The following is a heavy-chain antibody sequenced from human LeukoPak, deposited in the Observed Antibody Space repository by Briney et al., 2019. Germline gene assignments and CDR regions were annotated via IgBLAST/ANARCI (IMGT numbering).Heavy chain of an antibody. J-gene: IGHJ4*02. CDR2: IYYSKST. Sequence: SETLSLTCTVSGDSISSFYWSWIRQPPGRGLEWIGHIYYSKSTTYNPSLKSRLTMSIDTSKNQFSLKLSSVTAADTAVYYCARHYSSGTYPLDSWGQGTLVTVSS. CDR1: GDSISSFY. CDR3: ARHYSSGTYPLDS. V-gene: IGHV4-59*08. D-gene: IGHD3-10*01.